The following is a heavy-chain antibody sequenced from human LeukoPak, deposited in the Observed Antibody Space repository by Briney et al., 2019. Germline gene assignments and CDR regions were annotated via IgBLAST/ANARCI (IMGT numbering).Heavy chain of an antibody. CDR1: GGTFSSYA. V-gene: IGHV1-69*05. CDR3: ARDLGSSGWYPRGYYYYVDV. Sequence: SVKVSCKASGGTFSSYAISWVRQAPGQGLEWMGGIIPIFGTANYAQKFQGRVTMTRDMSTSTVYMELSSLRSEDTAVYYCARDLGSSGWYPRGYYYYVDVWGKGTTVTVSS. D-gene: IGHD6-19*01. J-gene: IGHJ6*03. CDR2: IIPIFGTA.